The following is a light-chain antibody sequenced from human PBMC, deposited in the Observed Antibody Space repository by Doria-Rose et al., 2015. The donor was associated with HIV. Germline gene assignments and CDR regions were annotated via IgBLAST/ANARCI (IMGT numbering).Light chain of an antibody. CDR3: AAWDDSLNVHWV. J-gene: IGLJ3*02. CDR1: SSNIGSNT. CDR2: SNH. V-gene: IGLV1-44*01. Sequence: QTVVTQEPSASGTPGQRVTISCSGSSSNIGSNTVNWYQQLPGTASKLLIYSNHQRPSGVPDRCSGSKSGTSASLAISGLQSEDEADYYCAAWDDSLNVHWVFGGGTKLTVL.